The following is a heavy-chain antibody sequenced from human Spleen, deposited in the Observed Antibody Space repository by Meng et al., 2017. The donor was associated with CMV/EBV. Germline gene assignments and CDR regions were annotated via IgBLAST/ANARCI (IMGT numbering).Heavy chain of an antibody. D-gene: IGHD1-26*01. CDR2: IDPNSGGT. CDR1: GYTFTGYY. J-gene: IGHJ6*02. Sequence: ASVKVSCKASGYTFTGYYIHWVRQAPGQGLEWMGWIDPNSGGTNYAQKFQDRVTMTRDTSISTAYMELSRLRSDDTAVYYCAKAPVGANVYGMDVWGQGTTVTVSS. V-gene: IGHV1-2*02. CDR3: AKAPVGANVYGMDV.